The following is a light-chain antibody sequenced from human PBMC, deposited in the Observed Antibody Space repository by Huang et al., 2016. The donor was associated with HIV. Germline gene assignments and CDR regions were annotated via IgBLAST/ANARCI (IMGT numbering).Light chain of an antibody. Sequence: EVVMTQSPATLSVSPGDRVTLSCRASQSIGLNLAWYQHQPGQAPRLLISGAATRATGSPARCSGSRSGTEFTLTISGLRSDDFAVYYCQQYYKWPPRFGQGTKVEIK. CDR2: GAA. V-gene: IGKV3-15*01. J-gene: IGKJ1*01. CDR3: QQYYKWPPR. CDR1: QSIGLN.